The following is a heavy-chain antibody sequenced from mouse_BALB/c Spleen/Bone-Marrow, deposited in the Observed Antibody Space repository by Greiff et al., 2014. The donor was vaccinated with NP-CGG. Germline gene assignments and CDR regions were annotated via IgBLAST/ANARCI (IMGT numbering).Heavy chain of an antibody. CDR2: ISNGGGST. CDR3: ARHNYDETWFAY. D-gene: IGHD2-4*01. Sequence: EVQVVESGGGLVQPGGSLKLSCATSGFTFSDYYMYWVHQTPEKRLEWVAYISNGGGSTYYPDTVKGRFTISRDNAKNTLYLQMSRLKSEDTAMYYCARHNYDETWFAYWGQGTLVTVSA. V-gene: IGHV5-12*02. J-gene: IGHJ3*01. CDR1: GFTFSDYY.